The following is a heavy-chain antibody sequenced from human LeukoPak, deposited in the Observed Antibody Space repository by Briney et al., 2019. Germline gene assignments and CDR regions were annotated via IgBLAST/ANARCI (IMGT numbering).Heavy chain of an antibody. CDR3: AKDRATYYYDSSGYYYDAFDI. CDR1: GFTFSSYA. CDR2: ISGSGGST. V-gene: IGHV3-23*01. D-gene: IGHD3-22*01. J-gene: IGHJ3*02. Sequence: PGGSPRLSCAASGFTFSSYAMSWVRQAPGKGLEWVSAISGSGGSTYYADSVKGRFTISRDNSKNTLYLQMNSLRAEDTAVYYCAKDRATYYYDSSGYYYDAFDIWGQGTMVTVSS.